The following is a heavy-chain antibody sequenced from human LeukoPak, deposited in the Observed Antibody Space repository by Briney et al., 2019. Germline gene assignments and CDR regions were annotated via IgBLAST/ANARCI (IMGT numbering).Heavy chain of an antibody. V-gene: IGHV3-74*01. CDR3: AREGQHDYGDYVPNYYYYYYMDV. CDR1: RFTFSSYW. Sequence: PGGSLRLSCAASRFTFSSYWMHWVRQAPGKGLVWVSRINSDGSSTSYADSVKGRFTISRDNAKNTLYLQMNSLRAEDTAVYYCAREGQHDYGDYVPNYYYYYYMDVWGKGTTVTVSS. D-gene: IGHD4-17*01. CDR2: INSDGSST. J-gene: IGHJ6*03.